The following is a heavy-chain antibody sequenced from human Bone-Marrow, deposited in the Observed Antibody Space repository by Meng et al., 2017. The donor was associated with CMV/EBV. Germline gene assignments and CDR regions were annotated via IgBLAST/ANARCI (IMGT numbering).Heavy chain of an antibody. J-gene: IGHJ4*02. CDR1: GCSISSGSSY. Sequence: QLHTQDSGSGLVTPSEPLALTGTVSGCSISSGSSYWGWIRQPPGKGLEWIGSIYYSGSTYYNPSLKSRVTISVDTSKNQFSLKLSSVTAADTAVYYCAKKGVGPRHFDYWGQGTLVTVSS. CDR2: IYYSGST. CDR3: AKKGVGPRHFDY. V-gene: IGHV4-39*07. D-gene: IGHD1-26*01.